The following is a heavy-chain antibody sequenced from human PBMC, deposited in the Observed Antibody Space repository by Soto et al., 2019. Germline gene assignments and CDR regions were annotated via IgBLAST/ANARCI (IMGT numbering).Heavy chain of an antibody. D-gene: IGHD3-10*01. V-gene: IGHV4-4*02. CDR1: GDSISDSNW. CDR2: GEHSGRA. J-gene: IGHJ4*02. CDR3: AKTIGSGSYMPF. Sequence: QVQLQESGPGLVKPSGTLSLTCTVSGDSISDSNWWTWFRQPPGKGLEWIGEGEHSGRANYNPSLRSRVTMSADTLKNHFNLRLSSVTAADTAVYYCAKTIGSGSYMPFWGQGTLVAVSP.